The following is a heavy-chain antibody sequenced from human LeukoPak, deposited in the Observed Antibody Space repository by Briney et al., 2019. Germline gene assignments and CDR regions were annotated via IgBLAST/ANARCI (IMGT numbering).Heavy chain of an antibody. CDR1: GYSFTDYY. Sequence: PRASVKVSCKTSGYSFTDYYMHWVRQAPGQGLEWKGWINPNSGGTSSAQKFQGRVTMTRDTSITTVFMEVNWLTSDDTAMYYCARADRLHGGPYLIGPWGQGTLVTVSS. CDR2: INPNSGGT. CDR3: ARADRLHGGPYLIGP. V-gene: IGHV1-2*02. J-gene: IGHJ5*02. D-gene: IGHD3-16*01.